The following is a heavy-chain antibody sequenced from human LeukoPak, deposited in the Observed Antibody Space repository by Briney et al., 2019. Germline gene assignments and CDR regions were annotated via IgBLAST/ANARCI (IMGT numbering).Heavy chain of an antibody. CDR2: IKSKTDGGTT. CDR1: GFTFSNAW. Sequence: GGSLRLSCAASGFTFSNAWMSWVRQAPGKGLEWVGLIKSKTDGGTTDYAAPVKGRFTISRDDSKNTLYLQMISLKTEDTAVYYCTTTYYDSSAYPYYFDYWGQGTLVTVSS. J-gene: IGHJ4*02. D-gene: IGHD3-22*01. CDR3: TTTYYDSSAYPYYFDY. V-gene: IGHV3-15*01.